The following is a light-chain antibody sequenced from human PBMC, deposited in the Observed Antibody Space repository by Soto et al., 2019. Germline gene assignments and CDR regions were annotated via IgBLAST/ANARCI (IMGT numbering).Light chain of an antibody. Sequence: QYVLTQPPSVSAAPGQKVTISCSGSTYNIGHQDVIWNQQLPGTAPKLLISANNVRPSGLPERFSGSKSGASATLGISGLQTGAEADYYCAACDGRLNVGLFGGGTKLTVL. CDR2: ANN. J-gene: IGLJ3*02. CDR1: TYNIGHQD. CDR3: AACDGRLNVGL. V-gene: IGLV1-51*01.